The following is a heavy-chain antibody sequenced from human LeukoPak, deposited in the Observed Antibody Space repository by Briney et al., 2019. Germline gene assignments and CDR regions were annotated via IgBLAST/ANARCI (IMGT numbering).Heavy chain of an antibody. Sequence: SSETLSLTCTVSGGSISFYHGSWIRQSPGKELEWIGDISESGSTNYMPSLKSRVTISVDTSNQFSLKLSSVTAADTAVYYCARAGSGWYGGRLFEFWGPGALVAVSS. V-gene: IGHV4-59*01. CDR1: GGSISFYH. D-gene: IGHD6-13*01. CDR2: ISESGST. CDR3: ARAGSGWYGGRLFEF. J-gene: IGHJ4*02.